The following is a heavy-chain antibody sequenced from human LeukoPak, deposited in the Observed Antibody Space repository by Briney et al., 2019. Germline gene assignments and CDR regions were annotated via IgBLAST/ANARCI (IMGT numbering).Heavy chain of an antibody. V-gene: IGHV3-7*03. CDR2: IKQDGSEK. CDR1: GFTFSSYW. CDR3: AKDFSTMVRGVISH. J-gene: IGHJ4*02. Sequence: PGGSLRLSCAASGFTFSSYWMSWVRQAPGKGLEWVANIKQDGSEKYYVDSVKGRFTIFRDNAKNSLYLQMNSLRAEDTAIYYCAKDFSTMVRGVISHWGQGTLVTVSS. D-gene: IGHD3-10*01.